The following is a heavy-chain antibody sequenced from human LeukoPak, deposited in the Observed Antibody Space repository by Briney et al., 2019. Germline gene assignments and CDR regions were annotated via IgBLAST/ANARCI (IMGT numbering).Heavy chain of an antibody. Sequence: HPGGSLRLSCAASGFTLSSYSMNWVRQAPGKGLEWVAVISYDGSNKYYADSVKGRFTISRDNSKNTLYLQMSSLRAEDTAVYYCAKDPRRAQAPGWYVNYWGQGTLVTVSS. V-gene: IGHV3-30*18. J-gene: IGHJ4*02. CDR1: GFTLSSYS. D-gene: IGHD6-19*01. CDR2: ISYDGSNK. CDR3: AKDPRRAQAPGWYVNY.